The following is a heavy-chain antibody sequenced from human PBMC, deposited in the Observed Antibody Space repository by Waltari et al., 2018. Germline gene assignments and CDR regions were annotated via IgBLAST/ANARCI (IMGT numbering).Heavy chain of an antibody. CDR1: GFTFGGYG. Sequence: QVQLVESGGGVVQPGGSLRLSCAASGFTFGGYGINWVRRARGQGKGVEGVAFIRYDGSNKYYADSVKGRFTISRDNSKNTLYLQMNSLRAEDTAVYYCAKVPRVGVVIASWFDPWGQGTLVTVSS. D-gene: IGHD2-21*01. CDR2: IRYDGSNK. V-gene: IGHV3-30*02. CDR3: AKVPRVGVVIASWFDP. J-gene: IGHJ5*02.